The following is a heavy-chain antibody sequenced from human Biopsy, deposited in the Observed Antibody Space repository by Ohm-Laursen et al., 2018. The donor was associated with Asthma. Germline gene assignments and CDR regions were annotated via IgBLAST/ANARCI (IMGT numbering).Heavy chain of an antibody. CDR1: GGTFNYA. J-gene: IGHJ4*02. V-gene: IGHV1-69*13. CDR3: ASETGHSYGSGSEYYFDY. D-gene: IGHD3-10*01. CDR2: IIPIFGTT. Sequence: ASVKVSCKVSGGTFNYAITWVRQAPGQGLEWMGGIIPIFGTTNYAQKFKGRVTITADESSSTAYMELSSLRSEDTAVCYCASETGHSYGSGSEYYFDYWGLGTLVTVSS.